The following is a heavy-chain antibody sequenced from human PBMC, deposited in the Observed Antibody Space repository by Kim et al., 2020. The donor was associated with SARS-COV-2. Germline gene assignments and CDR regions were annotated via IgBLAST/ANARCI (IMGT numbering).Heavy chain of an antibody. Sequence: SEILSLTCTVSGGSISGYYWSWIRQPAGKGLEWIGRIYSSGNTNYNPSLKSRITMSVDTSKNQFSLRLGSVTAADTAVYYCARKGVGAVAGSFDYWGQGTLVTVSS. CDR3: ARKGVGAVAGSFDY. D-gene: IGHD6-19*01. J-gene: IGHJ4*02. V-gene: IGHV4-4*07. CDR1: GGSISGYY. CDR2: IYSSGNT.